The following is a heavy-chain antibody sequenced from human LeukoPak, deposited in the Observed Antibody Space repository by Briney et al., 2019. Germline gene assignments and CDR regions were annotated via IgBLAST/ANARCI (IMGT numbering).Heavy chain of an antibody. Sequence: GGSLRLSCAACGFSFSSYWMSWVRQAPGKSLEWVANMKEDGTEKYYVDSVKGRFTISRDNAKNSLYLQMNSLRAEDTAVYYCAREPPYYYYMDVWGRGTTVTVSS. CDR3: AREPPYYYYMDV. CDR1: GFSFSSYW. V-gene: IGHV3-7*01. J-gene: IGHJ6*03. CDR2: MKEDGTEK.